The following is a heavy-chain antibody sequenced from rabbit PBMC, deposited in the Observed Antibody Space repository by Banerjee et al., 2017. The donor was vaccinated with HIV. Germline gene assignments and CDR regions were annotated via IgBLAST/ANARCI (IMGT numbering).Heavy chain of an antibody. V-gene: IGHV1S45*01. Sequence: QEQLEESGGDLVKPEGSLTLTCTASGFSFSSSYWICWVRQAPGKGLEWIACIYAGSSGSTYYASWAKGRFTISKTSSTTVTLQMTSLTAADTATYFCARDPTYAHNSDYYVGDYFNLWGQGTLVTVS. J-gene: IGHJ4*01. CDR2: IYAGSSGST. CDR1: GFSFSSSYW. D-gene: IGHD1-1*01. CDR3: ARDPTYAHNSDYYVGDYFNL.